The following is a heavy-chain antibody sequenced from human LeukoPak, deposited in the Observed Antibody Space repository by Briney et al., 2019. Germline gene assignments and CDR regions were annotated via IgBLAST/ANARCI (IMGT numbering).Heavy chain of an antibody. Sequence: ASVKVSCKASGYTFTSNYIHWVRQAPGQGLEWMGGIIPIFGTANYAQKFQGRVTITADESTSTAYMELSSLRSEDTAVYYCARADKWLVRERVFDYWGQGTLVTVSS. V-gene: IGHV1-69*13. CDR1: GYTFTSNY. J-gene: IGHJ4*02. CDR3: ARADKWLVRERVFDY. CDR2: IIPIFGTA. D-gene: IGHD6-19*01.